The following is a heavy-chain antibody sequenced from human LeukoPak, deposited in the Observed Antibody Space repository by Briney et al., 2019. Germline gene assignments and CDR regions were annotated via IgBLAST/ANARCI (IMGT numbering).Heavy chain of an antibody. D-gene: IGHD3-9*01. Sequence: PGGSLRLSCAASGFTFSSYSMNWVRQAPGKGLEWVSSISSSSSYIYYADSVKGRFTISRDNAKNSLYLQMNSLRAEDTAVYYCARDSDILTGYYKPYYYYGMDVWGQGTTVTVSS. J-gene: IGHJ6*02. CDR2: ISSSSSYI. CDR3: ARDSDILTGYYKPYYYYGMDV. V-gene: IGHV3-21*01. CDR1: GFTFSSYS.